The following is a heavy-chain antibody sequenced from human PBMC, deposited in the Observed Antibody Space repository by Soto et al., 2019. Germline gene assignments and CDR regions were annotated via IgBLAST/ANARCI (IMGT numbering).Heavy chain of an antibody. CDR2: INWNGGST. D-gene: IGHD6-19*01. J-gene: IGHJ4*02. Sequence: GGSLRLSCVASGFTFSSYWMHWVRQAPGKGLEWVSGINWNGGSTGYADSVKGRFTISRDNAKNSLYLQMNSLRAEDTALYYCARLYSTGWYGPGRYWGQGTLVTVSS. V-gene: IGHV3-20*04. CDR1: GFTFSSYW. CDR3: ARLYSTGWYGPGRY.